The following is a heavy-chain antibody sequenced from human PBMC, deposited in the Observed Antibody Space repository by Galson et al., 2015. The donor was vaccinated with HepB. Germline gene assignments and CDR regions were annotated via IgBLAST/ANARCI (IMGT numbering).Heavy chain of an antibody. V-gene: IGHV5-51*01. CDR2: IYPGDSDT. D-gene: IGHD6-19*01. CDR1: GYSFTSYW. J-gene: IGHJ3*02. CDR3: ARQLGIAVAGIGVDAFDI. Sequence: QSGAEVKKPGESLKISCKGSGYSFTSYWIGWVRQMPGKGLEWMGIIYPGDSDTRYSPPFQGQVTISADKSISTAYLQWSSLKASDTAMYYCARQLGIAVAGIGVDAFDIWGQGTMVTVSS.